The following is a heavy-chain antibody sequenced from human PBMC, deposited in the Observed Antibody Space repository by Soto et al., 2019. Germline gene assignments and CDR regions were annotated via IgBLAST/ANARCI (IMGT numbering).Heavy chain of an antibody. CDR1: GGTISSFP. D-gene: IGHD6-19*01. CDR2: IMPIFGTT. J-gene: IGHJ4*02. V-gene: IGHV1-69*01. Sequence: QVQLVQSGAEVKKPGSSVKVSCKASGGTISSFPIAWVRQAPGQGLEWVGGIMPIFGTTKYAQNFRDRVTIYADESTSTAYMELSSLRFEDTAVYYCAMIEYSSGSDYWGQGTLVTVFS. CDR3: AMIEYSSGSDY.